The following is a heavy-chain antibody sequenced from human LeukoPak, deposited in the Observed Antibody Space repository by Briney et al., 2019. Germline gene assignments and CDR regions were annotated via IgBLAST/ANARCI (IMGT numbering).Heavy chain of an antibody. V-gene: IGHV3-15*01. Sequence: GGSLRLSCAASGVTFSNAWMSWVRQAPGKGQEWVGRIKSKTDGGTTDYAAPVKGRFTISRDDSKNTLYLQMNSLKTEDTAVYYCTTDLGIVLVITAYFGYWGQGTLVTVSS. CDR3: TTDLGIVLVITAYFGY. D-gene: IGHD3-22*01. CDR2: IKSKTDGGTT. J-gene: IGHJ4*02. CDR1: GVTFSNAW.